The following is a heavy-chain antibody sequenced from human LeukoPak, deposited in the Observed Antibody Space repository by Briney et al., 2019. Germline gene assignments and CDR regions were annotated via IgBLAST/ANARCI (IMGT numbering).Heavy chain of an antibody. Sequence: GGSLRLSCTASGFTFSSYWMNWVRQVPGKELEWVAIIKSDGAEEHYLDSVKGRFTISRDNANNLLFLQMNNLRAEDTAVYYCAGGGGYLIDYWGQGTLVTVSS. CDR1: GFTFSSYW. V-gene: IGHV3-7*01. D-gene: IGHD3-22*01. CDR2: IKSDGAEE. J-gene: IGHJ4*02. CDR3: AGGGGYLIDY.